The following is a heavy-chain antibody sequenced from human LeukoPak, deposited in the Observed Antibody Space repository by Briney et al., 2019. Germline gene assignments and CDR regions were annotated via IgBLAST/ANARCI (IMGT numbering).Heavy chain of an antibody. CDR3: ARQSSDILTGYYRGPYYYYGMDV. J-gene: IGHJ6*02. V-gene: IGHV4-39*01. CDR1: AGSISSSNYY. Sequence: SETLSHTCTVSAGSISSSNYYWGWIRQPPGQGLEWIGSIYYSGSTYYNPLLKSGVTISVETYTNQCSMKLSSVTAADTAVYYCARQSSDILTGYYRGPYYYYGMDVWGQGTTVTVSS. CDR2: IYYSGST. D-gene: IGHD3-9*01.